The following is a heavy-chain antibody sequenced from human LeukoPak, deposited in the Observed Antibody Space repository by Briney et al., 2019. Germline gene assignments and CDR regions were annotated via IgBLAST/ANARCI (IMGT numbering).Heavy chain of an antibody. V-gene: IGHV3-53*01. CDR2: VYRGGST. Sequence: GGSLRLSCAASGLTVSRNYMSWVRQAPGKGLEWVSVVYRGGSTYYADSVKGRSTISRDNSKNTLYLQMNSLRAEDTAVYYCARELYGSDAFDVWGQGTMVTISS. D-gene: IGHD2-15*01. J-gene: IGHJ3*01. CDR3: ARELYGSDAFDV. CDR1: GLTVSRNY.